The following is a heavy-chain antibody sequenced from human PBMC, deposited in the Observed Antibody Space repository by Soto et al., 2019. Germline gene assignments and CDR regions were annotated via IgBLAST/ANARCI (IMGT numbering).Heavy chain of an antibody. J-gene: IGHJ4*02. CDR1: GGTFSSYS. CDR3: ARDGGRHSGGIDY. CDR2: IIPLFGTA. D-gene: IGHD1-26*01. V-gene: IGHV1-69*01. Sequence: QVQLVQSGAEVKKPGSSVKVSCKASGGTFSSYSINWVRQAPGQGLEWMGEIIPLFGTANYAQKFQGRVTMTADESTSTAYMELSSLRYDDTAVYYCARDGGRHSGGIDYWGQGTLVTVSS.